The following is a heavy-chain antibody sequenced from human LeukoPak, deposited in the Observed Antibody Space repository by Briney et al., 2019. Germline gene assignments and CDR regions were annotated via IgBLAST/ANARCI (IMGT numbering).Heavy chain of an antibody. J-gene: IGHJ5*02. V-gene: IGHV4-59*01. Sequence: SETLSLTCTVSGGSISSYYWSWIRQPPGKGLEWIGYIYYSGSTNYNPSLKSRVTISVDTSKNQFSLKLSSVTAADTAVYYCARFSAVVPAAKFDPWGQGTLVTVSS. CDR2: IYYSGST. CDR3: ARFSAVVPAAKFDP. CDR1: GGSISSYY. D-gene: IGHD2-2*01.